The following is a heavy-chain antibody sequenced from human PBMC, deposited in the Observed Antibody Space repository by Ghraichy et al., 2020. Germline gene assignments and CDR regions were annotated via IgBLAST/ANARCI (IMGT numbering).Heavy chain of an antibody. V-gene: IGHV4-34*01. J-gene: IGHJ6*02. Sequence: SETLTLTCAVYGGSFSGYYLSWIRQPPGKGLEWIGEINHSGSTNYNPSLKSRVTISVDTSKNQFSLKLSSVTAADTAVYYCARGLHYYCSGMDVWGQGTTVTVSS. CDR1: GGSFSGYY. CDR2: INHSGST. D-gene: IGHD3-10*01. CDR3: ARGLHYYCSGMDV.